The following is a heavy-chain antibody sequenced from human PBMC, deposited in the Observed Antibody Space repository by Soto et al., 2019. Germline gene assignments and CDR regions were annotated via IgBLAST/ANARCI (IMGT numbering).Heavy chain of an antibody. Sequence: GSLRLSCAASGFTFSSYAMSWVRRAPGKGLEWVSAISGSGGSTHYADSVKGRFTISRDNSKNTLYLQMNSLRAEDTAVYYCAKTPHYDFWSGYYSNWFDPWGQGTLVTVSS. CDR1: GFTFSSYA. D-gene: IGHD3-3*01. V-gene: IGHV3-23*01. CDR2: ISGSGGST. J-gene: IGHJ5*02. CDR3: AKTPHYDFWSGYYSNWFDP.